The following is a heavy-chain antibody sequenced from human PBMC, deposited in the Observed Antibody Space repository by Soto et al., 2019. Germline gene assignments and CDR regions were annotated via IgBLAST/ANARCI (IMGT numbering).Heavy chain of an antibody. CDR3: ARVRGDSRGAPF. V-gene: IGHV3-48*01. CDR2: ISSLSSTI. D-gene: IGHD3-22*01. Sequence: EVQLVESGGGLVQPGGSLRLSCAASGFTFSTYSMSWVRQAPGKGLEWVSYISSLSSTIYYADSVKGRFTISRDNAKNLLYLQMNNLRAEDTAVYYCARVRGDSRGAPFWGQGTLVTVSS. J-gene: IGHJ4*02. CDR1: GFTFSTYS.